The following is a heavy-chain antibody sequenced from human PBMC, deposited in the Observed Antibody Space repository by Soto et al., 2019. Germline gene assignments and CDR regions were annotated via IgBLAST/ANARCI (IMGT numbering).Heavy chain of an antibody. CDR2: MYPGDSDT. CDR1: GYDFNTNW. Sequence: GESLKLSCRGSGYDFNTNWFGWVRQFPGRGLEWVGIMYPGDSDTRYNPSLQGHVTLSVDVTVSTAFLQWRSLETSDTGMYFCARLPRDCNKTSCYYADHWGQGTQVTVSS. V-gene: IGHV5-51*01. D-gene: IGHD3-3*01. J-gene: IGHJ4*02. CDR3: ARLPRDCNKTSCYYADH.